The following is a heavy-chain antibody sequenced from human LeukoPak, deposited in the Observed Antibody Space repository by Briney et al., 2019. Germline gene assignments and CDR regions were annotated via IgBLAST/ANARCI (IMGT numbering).Heavy chain of an antibody. CDR2: IYYSGST. J-gene: IGHJ4*02. V-gene: IGHV4-59*08. D-gene: IGHD3-22*01. CDR3: ARHGSSGYYFNFDY. Sequence: SETLSLTCTVSGGSLSSYYWSWIRQPPGKGLEWIGYIYYSGSTNYNPSLKSRVTISVDTSKIQFSLKLSSVTAADTAVYYCARHGSSGYYFNFDYWGQVTLVTVST. CDR1: GGSLSSYY.